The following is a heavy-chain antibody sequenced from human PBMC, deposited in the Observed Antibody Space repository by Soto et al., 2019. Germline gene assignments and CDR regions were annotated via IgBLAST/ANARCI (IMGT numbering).Heavy chain of an antibody. Sequence: QVQLVQSGAEVKKPGSSVKVSCKASGGTFSSYAISWVRQAPGQGLEWMGGIIPIFGTANYAQKFQGRVTITADKSTSTAYMELCSGRSEDTAVYYCARDSDGVVVPAAIPSDNGNWFAPWGQGTLVTVSS. D-gene: IGHD2-2*02. J-gene: IGHJ5*02. CDR2: IIPIFGTA. CDR3: ARDSDGVVVPAAIPSDNGNWFAP. CDR1: GGTFSSYA. V-gene: IGHV1-69*06.